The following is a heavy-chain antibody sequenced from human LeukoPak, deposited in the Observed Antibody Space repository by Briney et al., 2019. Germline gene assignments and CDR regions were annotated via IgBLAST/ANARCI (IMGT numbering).Heavy chain of an antibody. CDR3: TSRIPIVDTAMVTYRPFDY. CDR2: IRSKANSYAT. V-gene: IGHV3-73*01. J-gene: IGHJ4*02. Sequence: PGGSLRLSCAASGFTFSGSAMHWVRQASGKGLEWVGRIRSKANSYATAYAASVKGRFTISRDDSKNTAYLQMNSLKTEDTAVYYCTSRIPIVDTAMVTYRPFDYWGQGTLVTVSS. D-gene: IGHD5-18*01. CDR1: GFTFSGSA.